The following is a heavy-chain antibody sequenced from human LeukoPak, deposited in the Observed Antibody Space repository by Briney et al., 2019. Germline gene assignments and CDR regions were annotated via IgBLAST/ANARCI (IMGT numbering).Heavy chain of an antibody. CDR1: GYSFSSHD. J-gene: IGHJ4*02. Sequence: ASVTVSCKASGYSFSSHDISWVRHAAGQGLEWMGWMNPSSGKTGYAQQFQGRVTISTDASLSTAYMELSSLTSEDTAVYFCARGGINFSSLEFLLDFWGQGTLVTVSS. CDR3: ARGGINFSSLEFLLDF. V-gene: IGHV1-8*03. D-gene: IGHD3-3*01. CDR2: MNPSSGKT.